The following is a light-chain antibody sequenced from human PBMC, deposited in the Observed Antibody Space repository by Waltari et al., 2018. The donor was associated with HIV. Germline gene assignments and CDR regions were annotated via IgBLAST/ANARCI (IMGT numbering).Light chain of an antibody. J-gene: IGLJ2*01. Sequence: QSALTQPASVSGSPGQSITISCDLNDNEYVSWYQRHPGKAPKVIIYEVTNRPSGLSNRFSGSKSGNTATLTISGLQPEDEAYYFCTSYISGTSPVFGRGTRVTVL. CDR1: DLNDNEY. CDR2: EVT. V-gene: IGLV2-14*01. CDR3: TSYISGTSPV.